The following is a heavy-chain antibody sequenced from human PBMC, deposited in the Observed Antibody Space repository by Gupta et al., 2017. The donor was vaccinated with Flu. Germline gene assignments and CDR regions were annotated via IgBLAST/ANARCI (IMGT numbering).Heavy chain of an antibody. CDR3: ARARGNYGYYYGMDV. Sequence: QVQLVQSGAEVKKPGASVKVSCKASGYTFTSYGISWVRQAPGQGLEWMGWISAYNGNTNYAQKLQGRVTMPTDTSTSTAYMELRSLRSDDTAVYYCARARGNYGYYYGMDVWGQGTTVTVSS. CDR1: GYTFTSYG. CDR2: ISAYNGNT. J-gene: IGHJ6*02. D-gene: IGHD4-11*01. V-gene: IGHV1-18*01.